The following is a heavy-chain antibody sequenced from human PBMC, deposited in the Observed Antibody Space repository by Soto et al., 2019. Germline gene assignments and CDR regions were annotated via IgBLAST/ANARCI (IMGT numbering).Heavy chain of an antibody. V-gene: IGHV1-69*01. D-gene: IGHD2-21*02. Sequence: QVQLVQSGAEVKKPGPSVKVSCKASGGTFSSYAISWVRQAPGQGLEWWGGIIPIFGTANYAQKLQGRGTITADDSTSTAHMELSSLRSEDTAVYYCARDQGGAYCGGHCAYYYGMDVWGQGTTVTVSS. CDR1: GGTFSSYA. CDR2: IIPIFGTA. J-gene: IGHJ6*02. CDR3: ARDQGGAYCGGHCAYYYGMDV.